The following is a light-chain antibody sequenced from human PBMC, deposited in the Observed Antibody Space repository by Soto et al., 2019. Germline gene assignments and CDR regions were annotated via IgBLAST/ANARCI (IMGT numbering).Light chain of an antibody. CDR3: QQYNNWPRT. Sequence: IVMTQSPATLSVSPGERATLSCRASQSVSGNLAWYQQQPGQAPRLLIYGASTRATGIPARFSGSGSGTDFTLTIYSLQSEDFAVYYCQQYNNWPRTFGQGTKVDIK. CDR1: QSVSGN. CDR2: GAS. V-gene: IGKV3-15*01. J-gene: IGKJ1*01.